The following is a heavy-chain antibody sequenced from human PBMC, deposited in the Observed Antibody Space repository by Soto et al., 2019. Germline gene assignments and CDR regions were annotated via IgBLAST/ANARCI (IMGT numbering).Heavy chain of an antibody. J-gene: IGHJ1*01. Sequence: SCAASGFTFDDYAMHWVRQVPGKGLEWVSGINWNSGSIGYGDSVKGRFAISRDSAKNSLHLQMNSLSADDTAFYYCVKDESINWYSGHFRHWGQGTLVTVSS. V-gene: IGHV3-9*01. CDR1: GFTFDDYA. CDR2: INWNSGSI. CDR3: VKDESINWYSGHFRH. D-gene: IGHD6-13*01.